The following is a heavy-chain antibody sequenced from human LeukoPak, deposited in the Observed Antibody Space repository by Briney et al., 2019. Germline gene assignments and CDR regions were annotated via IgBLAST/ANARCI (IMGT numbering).Heavy chain of an antibody. CDR2: INAGNGNT. CDR1: GYTFTSYA. V-gene: IGHV1-3*01. D-gene: IGHD6-19*01. J-gene: IGHJ4*02. CDR3: ARSPPRWGGWYYSDY. Sequence: ASVKVSCKASGYTFTSYAMHWVRQAPGQRLEWMGWINAGNGNTKYSQKFQGRVTITRDTSASTAYMELSSLRSEDTAVYYCARSPPRWGGWYYSDYWGQGTLVTVSS.